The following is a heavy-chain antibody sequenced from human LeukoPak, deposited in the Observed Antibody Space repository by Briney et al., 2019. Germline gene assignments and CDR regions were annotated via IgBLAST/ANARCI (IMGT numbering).Heavy chain of an antibody. Sequence: GRSLRLSCAASGFIFSTYGMHWVRQAPGKGLELVALIWYDGSDEHYADSVKGRFTISRDNSRNTLYLQMNSLRVEDTAVYYCVRDRITMVRGVRNWFDPWGQGTLVTVSP. D-gene: IGHD3-10*01. CDR2: IWYDGSDE. V-gene: IGHV3-33*01. CDR1: GFIFSTYG. CDR3: VRDRITMVRGVRNWFDP. J-gene: IGHJ5*02.